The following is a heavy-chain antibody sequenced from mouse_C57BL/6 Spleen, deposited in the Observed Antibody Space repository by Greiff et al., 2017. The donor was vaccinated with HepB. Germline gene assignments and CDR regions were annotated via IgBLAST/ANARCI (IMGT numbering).Heavy chain of an antibody. Sequence: EVKVVESGGGLVKPGGSLKLSCAASGFTFSDYGMHWVRQAPEKGLEWVAYISSGSSTIYYADTVKGRFTISRDNAKNTLFLQMTSLGSEDTAMYYCARDYYGSPAWFAYWGQGTLVTVSA. CDR3: ARDYYGSPAWFAY. CDR1: GFTFSDYG. CDR2: ISSGSSTI. J-gene: IGHJ3*01. V-gene: IGHV5-17*01. D-gene: IGHD1-1*01.